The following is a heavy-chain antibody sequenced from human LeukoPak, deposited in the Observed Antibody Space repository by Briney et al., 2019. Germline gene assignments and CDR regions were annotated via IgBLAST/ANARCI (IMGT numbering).Heavy chain of an antibody. CDR1: GFTFSSYA. CDR3: AELGITMIGGV. CDR2: ISDDGRNK. D-gene: IGHD3-10*02. V-gene: IGHV3-30*04. Sequence: PGGSLRLSCAASGFTFSSYAMHWVRQAPGKGLEWVAVISDDGRNKYYADSVKGRFTISRDNAKNSLYLQMNSLRAEDTAVYYCAELGITMIGGVWGKGTTVTISS. J-gene: IGHJ6*04.